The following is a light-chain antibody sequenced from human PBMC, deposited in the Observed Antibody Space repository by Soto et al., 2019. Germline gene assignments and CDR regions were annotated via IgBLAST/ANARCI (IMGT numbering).Light chain of an antibody. V-gene: IGLV2-23*02. CDR3: CSYAGTSTHTV. J-gene: IGLJ7*01. CDR2: EVS. Sequence: QSALTQPASVSGSPGQSITISCTGTSSDVGSYNLVSWYQQHPDKAPKLMISEVSKRPSGISDRFSGSKSGSTASLTTSGLQAEDEADYYCCSYAGTSTHTVFGGGTQLTVL. CDR1: SSDVGSYNL.